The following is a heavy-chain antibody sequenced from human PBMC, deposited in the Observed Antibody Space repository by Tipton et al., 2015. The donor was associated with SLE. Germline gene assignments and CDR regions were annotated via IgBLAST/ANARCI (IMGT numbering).Heavy chain of an antibody. Sequence: TLSLTCSVSGVSSSMGDYYWAWFRQHPRKGLEWLGYIYYSGNTYYNPSLKSRVSISLATSTDQFSLKLTSVTAADAAVYYCARQAADYRSGVHVYWSQGTLVTVSS. CDR2: IYYSGNT. CDR3: ARQAADYRSGVHVY. V-gene: IGHV4-31*03. J-gene: IGHJ4*02. D-gene: IGHD4-11*01. CDR1: GVSSSMGDYY.